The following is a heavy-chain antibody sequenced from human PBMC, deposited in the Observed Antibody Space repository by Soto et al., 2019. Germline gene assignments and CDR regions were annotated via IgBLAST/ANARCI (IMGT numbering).Heavy chain of an antibody. J-gene: IGHJ4*02. CDR1: GSSISSYY. D-gene: IGHD4-17*01. CDR3: TRVGGYYGDYPNFAY. V-gene: IGHV4-59*01. CDR2: IYYTGST. Sequence: SETLSLTCSVSGSSISSYYWSWLRQPPGKGLEWIGSIYYTGSTNYNPSLKSRVIMSVDSSKKQLSLRLNSVTAADTAVYYCTRVGGYYGDYPNFAYWGQGNLV.